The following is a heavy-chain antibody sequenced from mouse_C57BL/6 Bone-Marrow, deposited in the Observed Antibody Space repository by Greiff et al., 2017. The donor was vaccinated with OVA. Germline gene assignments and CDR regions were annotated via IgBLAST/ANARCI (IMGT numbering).Heavy chain of an antibody. V-gene: IGHV6-6*01. Sequence: EVKLQESGGGLVQPGGSMKLSCAASGFTFSDAWMDWVRQSPEKGLEWGAEIRNKAKNHATYYAESVNVRFTISRDDSKSSVYLQMNSLRAEDTGIYYCTTSIYSFAYWGQGTLVTVSA. CDR2: IRNKAKNHAT. CDR1: GFTFSDAW. J-gene: IGHJ3*01. D-gene: IGHD1-1*01. CDR3: TTSIYSFAY.